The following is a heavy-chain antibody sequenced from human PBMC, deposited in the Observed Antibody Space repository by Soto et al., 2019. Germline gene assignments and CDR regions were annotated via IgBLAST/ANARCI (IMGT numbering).Heavy chain of an antibody. CDR2: INHSGST. J-gene: IGHJ6*02. D-gene: IGHD3-10*01. CDR1: GGSFSGYY. Sequence: SETLSLTCAVYGGSFSGYYWSWIRQPPGKGLEWIGEINHSGSTNYNPSLKSRVTISVDTSKNQFSLKLSSVTAADTAVYYCASLVRGVIPYYYYYGMDVWGQGTTVTV. V-gene: IGHV4-34*01. CDR3: ASLVRGVIPYYYYYGMDV.